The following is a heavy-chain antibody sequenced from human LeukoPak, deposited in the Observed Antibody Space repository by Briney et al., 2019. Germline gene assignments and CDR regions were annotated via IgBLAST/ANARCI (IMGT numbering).Heavy chain of an antibody. CDR2: IYHSGST. V-gene: IGHV4-4*02. CDR3: ASVTNMVRGLAHAFDI. D-gene: IGHD3-10*01. Sequence: SGTLSLTCAVSGGSISSSNWWSWVRQPPGKGLEWIGEIYHSGSTNYNPSLKSRVTISVDKSKNQFSLKLSSVTAADTAVYYCASVTNMVRGLAHAFDIWGQGTMVTVSS. J-gene: IGHJ3*02. CDR1: GGSISSSNW.